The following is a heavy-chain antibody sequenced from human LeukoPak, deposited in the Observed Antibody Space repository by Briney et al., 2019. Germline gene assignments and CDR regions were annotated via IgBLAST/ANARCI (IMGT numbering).Heavy chain of an antibody. J-gene: IGHJ4*02. CDR1: GFTFDDYT. V-gene: IGHV3-43*01. CDR2: ISWDGGTT. CDR3: AKDGPEDSGTYSLDY. D-gene: IGHD3-10*01. Sequence: PGRSLRLSCAASGFTFDDYTIHWVRQAPGKGLEWVSLISWDGGTTYYVDSVKGRFTISRDNSKNSLYLQMNSLRTEDTALYYCAKDGPEDSGTYSLDYWGQGTLVTVSS.